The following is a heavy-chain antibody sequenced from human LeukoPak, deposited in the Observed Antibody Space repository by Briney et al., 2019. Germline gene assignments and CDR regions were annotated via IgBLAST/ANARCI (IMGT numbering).Heavy chain of an antibody. CDR1: GGSLSSYY. V-gene: IGHV4-59*01. CDR3: ARDRPPTYCDYSYYYYGMDV. J-gene: IGHJ6*04. D-gene: IGHD4-17*01. CDR2: IYYSGST. Sequence: PSETLSLTCTVSGGSLSSYYWSWLRQPPGKGLEWIGYIYYSGSTNYNPSLKSRVTISVDTSKNQFSLKLSSVTAADTAVYYCARDRPPTYCDYSYYYYGMDVWGKGTTVTVSS.